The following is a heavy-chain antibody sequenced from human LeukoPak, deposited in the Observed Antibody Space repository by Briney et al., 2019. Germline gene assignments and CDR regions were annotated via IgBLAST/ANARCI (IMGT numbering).Heavy chain of an antibody. V-gene: IGHV3-21*01. Sequence: GGSLRLSCTASGFTFSTYSMNWVRQAPGKGLEWVSSISSSSSYIFYADSVKGRFTISRDSAKNSLYLQMNSLRDEDTAVYYCARDLNAYSYGYGVGYWGQGTLVTVSS. D-gene: IGHD5-18*01. J-gene: IGHJ4*02. CDR2: ISSSSSYI. CDR3: ARDLNAYSYGYGVGY. CDR1: GFTFSTYS.